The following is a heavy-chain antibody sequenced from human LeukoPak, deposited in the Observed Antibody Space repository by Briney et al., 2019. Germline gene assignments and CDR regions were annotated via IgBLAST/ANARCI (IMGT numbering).Heavy chain of an antibody. J-gene: IGHJ1*01. CDR2: IKSDGKT. Sequence: GGSLRLSCEASGFTFSRYWMHWVRQAPGKGLVWVSRIKSDGKTNYADSVKGRLTISRDNAKNTVSLQMDSLRAEDTGVYYCARAPSEVGGYYPEYFRHWGQGTLVTVSS. CDR1: GFTFSRYW. V-gene: IGHV3-74*01. CDR3: ARAPSEVGGYYPEYFRH. D-gene: IGHD3-22*01.